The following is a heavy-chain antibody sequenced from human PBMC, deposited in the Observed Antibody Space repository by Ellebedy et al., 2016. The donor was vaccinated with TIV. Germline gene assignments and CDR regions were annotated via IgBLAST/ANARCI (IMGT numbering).Heavy chain of an antibody. V-gene: IGHV3-21*01. Sequence: PGGSLRLSCAVSGVIFNDYNMNWVRQIPGKGLQWVASITSSGNYMNYADSVKSRFTVSRDTAKSSLFLQMSSLRDEDTAVYYCATEGGRYCSGGSCYSLNYFLYWGQGTLVTVSS. D-gene: IGHD2-15*01. CDR3: ATEGGRYCSGGSCYSLNYFLY. J-gene: IGHJ4*02. CDR1: GVIFNDYN. CDR2: ITSSGNYM.